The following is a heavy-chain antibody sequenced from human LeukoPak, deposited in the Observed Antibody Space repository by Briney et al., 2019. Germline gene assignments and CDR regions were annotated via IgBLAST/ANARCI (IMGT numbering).Heavy chain of an antibody. Sequence: PSETLSLTCTVSGGSTSSSSYYWGWIRQPPGKGLEWIGSIYYSGSTNYNPSLKSRVTISVDTSKNQFSLKLSSVTAADTAVYYCARGGYCSSTSCYLSNFYYYGMDVWGQGTTVTVSS. J-gene: IGHJ6*02. CDR1: GGSTSSSSYY. V-gene: IGHV4-39*07. CDR2: IYYSGST. D-gene: IGHD2-2*03. CDR3: ARGGYCSSTSCYLSNFYYYGMDV.